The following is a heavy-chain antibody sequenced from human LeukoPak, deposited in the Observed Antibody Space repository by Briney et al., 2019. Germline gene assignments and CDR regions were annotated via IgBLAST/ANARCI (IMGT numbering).Heavy chain of an antibody. CDR2: FDPEDGEA. Sequence: ASVKVSCKVSGDSLSDLSMHWVRQAPGKGLEWMGGFDPEDGEAFYAQKFQGRVTMTGDTSADTAFMELSSLRSEDTAVYYCATQSLLAGVPYGYFQHWGPGTLVTVSS. D-gene: IGHD3-10*01. V-gene: IGHV1-24*01. CDR1: GDSLSDLS. J-gene: IGHJ1*01. CDR3: ATQSLLAGVPYGYFQH.